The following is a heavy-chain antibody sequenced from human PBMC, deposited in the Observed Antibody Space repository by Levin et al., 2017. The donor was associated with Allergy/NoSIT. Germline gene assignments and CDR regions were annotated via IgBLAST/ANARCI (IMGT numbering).Heavy chain of an antibody. CDR3: ARLTYYYDSSGYTQIFYFDY. CDR1: GGSISNSY. J-gene: IGHJ4*02. D-gene: IGHD3-22*01. CDR2: IYYSGST. Sequence: SQTLSLTCTVSGGSISNSYWSWIRQPPGKGLEWIGYIYYSGSTNYNPSLKSRVTISLDTSKNQFSLKLSSVTAADTAVYYCARLTYYYDSSGYTQIFYFDYWGQGTLVTVPS. V-gene: IGHV4-59*12.